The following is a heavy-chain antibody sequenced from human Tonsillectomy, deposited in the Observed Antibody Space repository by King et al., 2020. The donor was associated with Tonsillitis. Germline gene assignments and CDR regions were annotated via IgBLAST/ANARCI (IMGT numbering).Heavy chain of an antibody. J-gene: IGHJ4*02. CDR2: IRSKAYGGTT. D-gene: IGHD3-22*01. V-gene: IGHV3-49*03. Sequence: VQLVESGGGLVQPGRSLRLSCTASGFTFGDYTMSWFRQAPGMGLEWVGFIRSKAYGGTTEYAASVKGRFSISRGDSKSIAYLQMNSLKTEDTGVYYCTRGPYDSSGYFDCWGQGTLVTVSS. CDR1: GFTFGDYT. CDR3: TRGPYDSSGYFDC.